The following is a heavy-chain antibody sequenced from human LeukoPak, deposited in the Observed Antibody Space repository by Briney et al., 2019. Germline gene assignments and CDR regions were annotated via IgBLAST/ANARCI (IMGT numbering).Heavy chain of an antibody. CDR1: GSTFSSYG. V-gene: IGHV3-23*01. Sequence: GGSLRLSCAASGSTFSSYGMSWVRQAPGKGLEWVSAISGSGGSTYYADSVKGRFTISRDNSKNTLYLQMYSLRAEDTAVYYCAKDRGSWITANGYWGQGTLVTVSS. CDR3: AKDRGSWITANGY. J-gene: IGHJ4*02. CDR2: ISGSGGST. D-gene: IGHD5-18*01.